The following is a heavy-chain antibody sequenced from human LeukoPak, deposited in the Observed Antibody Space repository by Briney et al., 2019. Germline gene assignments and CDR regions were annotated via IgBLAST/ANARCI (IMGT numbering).Heavy chain of an antibody. V-gene: IGHV4-59*01. Sequence: SETLSLTCTVSGGSISSNYWSWIRQPPGKGLEWIGYIYYSGSTNYNPSLKSRVTISVDTSKNQFSLKLSSVTAADTAVYYCASLWAAAGTWDYYYYMDVWGKGTTVTVSS. J-gene: IGHJ6*03. CDR3: ASLWAAAGTWDYYYYMDV. CDR1: GGSISSNY. D-gene: IGHD6-13*01. CDR2: IYYSGST.